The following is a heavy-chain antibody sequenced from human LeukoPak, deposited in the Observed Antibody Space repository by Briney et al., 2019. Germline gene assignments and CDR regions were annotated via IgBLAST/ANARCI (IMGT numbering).Heavy chain of an antibody. CDR3: ATEGIVVVPAAIERGSYNYYGMDV. J-gene: IGHJ6*02. V-gene: IGHV3-9*01. D-gene: IGHD2-2*02. Sequence: SLRLSCAASGVTFDDYVMHWVREAPGKGVVGVSDISWNSGSIGYVDSEKSRFTITRDNSQNTPYLQMNSLSADDTAVYSCATEGIVVVPAAIERGSYNYYGMDVWGQGTTVTVSS. CDR2: ISWNSGSI. CDR1: GVTFDDYV.